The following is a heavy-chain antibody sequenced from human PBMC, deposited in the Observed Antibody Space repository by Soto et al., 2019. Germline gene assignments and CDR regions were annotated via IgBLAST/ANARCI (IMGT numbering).Heavy chain of an antibody. CDR3: SSGWYGRRDYYYGMDV. V-gene: IGHV4-30-2*01. J-gene: IGHJ6*02. Sequence: SETLSLTCAVSGGSISSGGYSWSWIRQPPGKGLEWIGYIYHSGSTYYNPSLKSRVTISVDRSKNQFSLKLSSVTAADTAVYYCSSGWYGRRDYYYGMDVWGQGTTVTV. CDR2: IYHSGST. CDR1: GGSISSGGYS. D-gene: IGHD6-19*01.